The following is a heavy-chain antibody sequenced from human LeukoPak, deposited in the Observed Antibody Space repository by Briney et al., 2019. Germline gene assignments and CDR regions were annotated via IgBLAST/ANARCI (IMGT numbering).Heavy chain of an antibody. CDR3: ARGPEVLEWLLSGWFDP. CDR1: GASISSYY. Sequence: SETLSLTCPVSGASISSYYWSWIRQHPGKGMGWIGYIYYSGSTNYNPSLMSRATISVDTSKNQFSLKLSSVTAADTAVYYCARGPEVLEWLLSGWFDPWGQGTLVTVSS. V-gene: IGHV4-59*01. CDR2: IYYSGST. D-gene: IGHD3-3*01. J-gene: IGHJ5*02.